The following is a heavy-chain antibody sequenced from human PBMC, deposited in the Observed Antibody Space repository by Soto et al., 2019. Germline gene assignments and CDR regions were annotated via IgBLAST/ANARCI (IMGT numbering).Heavy chain of an antibody. D-gene: IGHD3-10*01. CDR2: FYSSGTFI. CDR3: GRAIGRGIIRD. Sequence: EVQLVESGGGLVKPGGSLRLSCTASGFIFRTYGMTWVRKAPGKGLEWVSSFYSSGTFIYYADSVKGRFTISRDDAKNSLFLQMNSLRAEDTAVYYCGRAIGRGIIRDWGQGTLVTVSS. J-gene: IGHJ4*02. CDR1: GFIFRTYG. V-gene: IGHV3-21*01.